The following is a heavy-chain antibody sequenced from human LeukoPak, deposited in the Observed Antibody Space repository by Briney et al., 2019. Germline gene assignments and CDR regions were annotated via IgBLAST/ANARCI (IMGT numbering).Heavy chain of an antibody. J-gene: IGHJ6*03. Sequence: SETLSLTCAVYGGSFSGYYWSWLRQPPGKGLEWIGEINHSGSTNYNPSLKSRVTISVDTSKNQFSLKLSSVTAADTALYYCARGASLDWLQQFYYYYMDVWGKGTTVTVSS. CDR2: INHSGST. CDR1: GGSFSGYY. CDR3: ARGASLDWLQQFYYYYMDV. D-gene: IGHD3/OR15-3a*01. V-gene: IGHV4-34*01.